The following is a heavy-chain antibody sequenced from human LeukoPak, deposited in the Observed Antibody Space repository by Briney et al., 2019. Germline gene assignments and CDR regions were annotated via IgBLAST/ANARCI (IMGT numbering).Heavy chain of an antibody. Sequence: PSETLSLTCTVSGGSISSYYWSWIRQPPGKGLEWIGYIYYSGSTNYNPSLKSRVTISVDTSKNQFSLKLSSVTAADTAVYYCARVQNYYDSSGCYYYFDYWGQGTLVTVSS. CDR3: ARVQNYYDSSGCYYYFDY. CDR2: IYYSGST. J-gene: IGHJ4*02. D-gene: IGHD3-22*01. CDR1: GGSISSYY. V-gene: IGHV4-59*01.